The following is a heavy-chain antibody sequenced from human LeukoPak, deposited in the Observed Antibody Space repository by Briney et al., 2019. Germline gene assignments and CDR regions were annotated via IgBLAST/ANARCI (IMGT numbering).Heavy chain of an antibody. CDR1: GGSISYYY. Sequence: SETLSLTCTVSGGSISYYYWSWIRQPPGKGLEWTGYIYYSGSTNYNPSLKSRVTISVDTSKNQFSLKLSSVTAADTAVYYCARRVATITAGYYYYYGMDVWGQGTTVTVSS. V-gene: IGHV4-59*08. D-gene: IGHD5-12*01. CDR3: ARRVATITAGYYYYYGMDV. CDR2: IYYSGST. J-gene: IGHJ6*02.